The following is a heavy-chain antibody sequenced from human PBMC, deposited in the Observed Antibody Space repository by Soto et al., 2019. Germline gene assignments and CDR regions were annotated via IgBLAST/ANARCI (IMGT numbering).Heavy chain of an antibody. CDR1: GGSISSSSYY. CDR3: ARHQVVPNTNWFDP. J-gene: IGHJ5*02. CDR2: IYYSGST. V-gene: IGHV4-39*01. D-gene: IGHD2-2*01. Sequence: PSETLSLTCTVSGGSISSSSYYWGWIRQPPGKGLEWIGSIYYSGSTYYNPSLKSRVTISVDTSKNQFSLRLSSVTAADTAVYYCARHQVVPNTNWFDPWGQGTLVTVSS.